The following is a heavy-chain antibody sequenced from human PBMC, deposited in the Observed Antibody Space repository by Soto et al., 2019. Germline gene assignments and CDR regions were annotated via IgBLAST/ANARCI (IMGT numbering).Heavy chain of an antibody. CDR1: GGSISSYY. Sequence: ASETLSLTCTVSGGSISSYYWSWIRQPPGKGLEWIGNIHYNGNTKYSPSLKSRVTMSVDTSKNHFSLKLISVTTADTAVYFCAREGNLGRWIQPLDSWGQGTLVTVS. D-gene: IGHD2-2*03. CDR2: IHYNGNT. J-gene: IGHJ4*02. V-gene: IGHV4-59*01. CDR3: AREGNLGRWIQPLDS.